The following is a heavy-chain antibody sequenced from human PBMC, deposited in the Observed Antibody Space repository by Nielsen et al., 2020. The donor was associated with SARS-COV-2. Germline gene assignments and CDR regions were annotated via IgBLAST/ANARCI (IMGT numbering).Heavy chain of an antibody. Sequence: GGSLRLSCVASGFTFSGSAMHWVRQASGKGLEWLGRIRSYANEYATAYAASVKGRFTISRDDSKNTAYLQMNSLKTEDTAVYYCSSPTVAYWGQGTLVTVSS. CDR2: IRSYANEYAT. CDR1: GFTFSGSA. CDR3: SSPTVAY. J-gene: IGHJ4*02. D-gene: IGHD4-23*01. V-gene: IGHV3-73*01.